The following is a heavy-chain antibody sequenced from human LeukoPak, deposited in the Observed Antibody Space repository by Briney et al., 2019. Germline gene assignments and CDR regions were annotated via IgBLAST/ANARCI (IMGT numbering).Heavy chain of an antibody. V-gene: IGHV3-53*03. D-gene: IGHD3-3*01. J-gene: IGHJ6*03. CDR2: IYSGGST. CDR1: GFTVSSNY. CDR3: ARGWGYDFWSGYYQPNYYYYYMDV. Sequence: GGSLRLSCAASGFTVSSNYMSWVRQAPGKGLEWVSVIYSGGSTYYADSVKGRFTISRDNAKNSLYLQMNSLRAEDTAVYYCARGWGYDFWSGYYQPNYYYYYMDVWGKGTTVTVSS.